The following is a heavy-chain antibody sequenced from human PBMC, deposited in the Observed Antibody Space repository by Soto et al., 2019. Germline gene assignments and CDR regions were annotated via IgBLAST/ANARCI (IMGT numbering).Heavy chain of an antibody. CDR3: ASTRGY. Sequence: EVLVVESGGGLVQPGGSLRLSCAVSGFTFSGGYWMKWVRQAPGKGLEWVATIKEDCRETYYVDSVKGRFTISRDSAKNSLYLQMNSLRVEDTSVYYCASTRGYWGQGTLVTVSS. CDR1: GFTFSGGYW. V-gene: IGHV3-7*01. CDR2: IKEDCRET. D-gene: IGHD3-3*01. J-gene: IGHJ4*02.